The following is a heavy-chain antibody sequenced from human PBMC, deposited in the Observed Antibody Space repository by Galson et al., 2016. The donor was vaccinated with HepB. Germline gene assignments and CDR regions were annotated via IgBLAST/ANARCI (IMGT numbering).Heavy chain of an antibody. CDR3: ARAPTKYDYYYYMYV. V-gene: IGHV3-11*06. J-gene: IGHJ6*03. CDR1: GLTFRDYY. Sequence: SLRLSCAASGLTFRDYYMSWIRQAPGKGLEWVSYISGSSSYTNYADSVKGRFTISRDNAKNSLYLQMNSLRGEDTAMYYCARAPTKYDYYYYMYVWGNGTPVTVSS. CDR2: ISGSSSYT.